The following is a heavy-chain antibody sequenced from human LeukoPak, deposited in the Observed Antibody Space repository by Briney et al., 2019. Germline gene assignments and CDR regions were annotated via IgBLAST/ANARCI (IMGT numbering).Heavy chain of an antibody. J-gene: IGHJ4*02. Sequence: PGGSLRLSCAASGFTFSNYWMHWVRQTPGKGLVWVSRINSDASVTTYADSVKGRFTISRDNAKNTLYLQMNSLRAEDTAVYYCARVTAVAGTSVGVDAWGQGSLVTVS. CDR2: INSDASVT. D-gene: IGHD6-19*01. CDR1: GFTFSNYW. CDR3: ARVTAVAGTSVGVDA. V-gene: IGHV3-74*01.